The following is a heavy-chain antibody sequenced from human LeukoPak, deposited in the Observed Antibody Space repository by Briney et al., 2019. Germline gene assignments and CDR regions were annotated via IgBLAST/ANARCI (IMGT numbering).Heavy chain of an antibody. Sequence: PSQTLSLTCTVSGGSITGGGYSWSWIRQAPGKGLEWIGYFYHGGSTSYNPSLRSRVTISVDRSKNQFSLKLTSVTAADTAVYYCARGPPYYDILTGYPLLYWGQGTLVTVSS. CDR3: ARGPPYYDILTGYPLLY. J-gene: IGHJ4*02. D-gene: IGHD3-9*01. CDR1: GGSITGGGYS. V-gene: IGHV4-30-2*01. CDR2: FYHGGST.